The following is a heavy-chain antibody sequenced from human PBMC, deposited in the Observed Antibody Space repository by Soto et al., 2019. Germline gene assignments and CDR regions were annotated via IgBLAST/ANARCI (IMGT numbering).Heavy chain of an antibody. D-gene: IGHD6-19*01. CDR1: GYNFTSYG. Sequence: QVQLVQSGAEVKKPGASVKVSCKASGYNFTSYGINWVRQAPGQGLEWMGWISAYKGNTNYAQKLQGRVTMTTDTSTNTAYMELRSLRSDDTAVYYCARDTGPDIAVPVPGYWGQGTLVTVSS. CDR2: ISAYKGNT. V-gene: IGHV1-18*01. J-gene: IGHJ4*02. CDR3: ARDTGPDIAVPVPGY.